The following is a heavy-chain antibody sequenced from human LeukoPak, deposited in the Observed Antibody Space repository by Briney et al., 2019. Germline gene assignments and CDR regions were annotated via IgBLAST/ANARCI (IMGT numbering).Heavy chain of an antibody. J-gene: IGHJ4*02. CDR3: AKDGYSYGRFDY. V-gene: IGHV3-23*01. D-gene: IGHD5-18*01. CDR2: ISGSGGST. Sequence: PGGSLRLSCAASGFTFSSYGMSWVRQAPGKGLEWVSAISGSGGSTYYADSVKGRFTISRDNSKNTLYLQMNSLRAEDTAVYYCAKDGYSYGRFDYWGQGTLVTVSS. CDR1: GFTFSSYG.